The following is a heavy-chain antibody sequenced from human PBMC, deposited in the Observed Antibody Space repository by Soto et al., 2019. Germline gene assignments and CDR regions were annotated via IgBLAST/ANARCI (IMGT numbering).Heavy chain of an antibody. D-gene: IGHD3-3*01. CDR1: GYTFTSYG. V-gene: IGHV1-18*01. J-gene: IGHJ6*03. Sequence: GASVKVSCKASGYTFTSYGISWVRQAPGQGLEWMGWISAYNGNTNYAQKLRGRVTMTTDTSTSTAYMELRSLRSDDTAVYYCARDGDFWSGAKYYYYMDVWGKGTTVTVSS. CDR3: ARDGDFWSGAKYYYYMDV. CDR2: ISAYNGNT.